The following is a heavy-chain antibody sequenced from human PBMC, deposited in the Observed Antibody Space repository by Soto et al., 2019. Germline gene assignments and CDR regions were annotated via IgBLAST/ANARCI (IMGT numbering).Heavy chain of an antibody. D-gene: IGHD3-10*01. J-gene: IGHJ5*02. CDR1: GYTFTSYA. V-gene: IGHV1-3*01. Sequence: GASVKVSCKASGYTFTSYAMNWVRQAPGQRLEWMGWINAGNGNTKYSQKLQGRVTMTTDTSTSTAYMELRSLRSDDTAVYYCARDYYGSGRLNAHNWFDPWGQGTLVTVSS. CDR3: ARDYYGSGRLNAHNWFDP. CDR2: INAGNGNT.